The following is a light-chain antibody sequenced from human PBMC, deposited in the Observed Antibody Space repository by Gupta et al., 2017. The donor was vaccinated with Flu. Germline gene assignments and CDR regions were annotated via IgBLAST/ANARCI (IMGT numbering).Light chain of an antibody. CDR1: SLRNSY. Sequence: SSELPHDPAVSVALGQPVRITCQGDSLRNSYASWYQQKPEQAPVHVIYAKNIRPSWSPNRFSGSSSGSTASLTITGAQAEDEADYYCNSRESTDNHQAVFGGGTKLTVL. CDR2: AKN. V-gene: IGLV3-19*01. CDR3: NSRESTDNHQAV. J-gene: IGLJ3*02.